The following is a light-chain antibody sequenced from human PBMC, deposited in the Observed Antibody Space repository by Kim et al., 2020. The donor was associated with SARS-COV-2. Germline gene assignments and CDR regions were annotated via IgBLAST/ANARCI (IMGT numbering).Light chain of an antibody. CDR1: SGSVSTNYY. J-gene: IGLJ3*02. CDR2: STN. CDR3: VLYMCSGIWV. V-gene: IGLV8-61*01. Sequence: QTVVTQEPSFSVSPGGTVTLTCGLSSGSVSTNYYPSWYQQTPGQAPRTLIYSTNTRSSGVPDRFSGSILGNKAALTITGAQADDESDYYCVLYMCSGIWVFGGGTQLTVL.